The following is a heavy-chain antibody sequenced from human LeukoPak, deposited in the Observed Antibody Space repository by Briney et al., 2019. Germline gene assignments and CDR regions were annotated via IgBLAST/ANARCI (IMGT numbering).Heavy chain of an antibody. Sequence: GGSLRLSCKASGFIFSLYWMHWVRQVPGKGLVWVSRIEGGAIDTDYADFVKGRFTISRDNSKNTLYLQMNSLRAEDTAVYYCAKQEGDWFDPWGQGTPVTVSS. J-gene: IGHJ5*02. CDR1: GFIFSLYW. CDR2: IEGGAIDT. CDR3: AKQEGDWFDP. D-gene: IGHD3-16*01. V-gene: IGHV3-74*01.